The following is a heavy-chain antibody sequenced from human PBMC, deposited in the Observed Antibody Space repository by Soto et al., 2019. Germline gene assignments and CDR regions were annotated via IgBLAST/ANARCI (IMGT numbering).Heavy chain of an antibody. J-gene: IGHJ4*02. CDR1: GFTFSSYA. CDR2: ISGNGGTA. CDR3: AKDMSGSVNSFSVYFFDC. D-gene: IGHD3-10*01. Sequence: PGGSLRLSCAASGFTFSSYAMTWVRQAPGKGLEWVSSISGNGGTAYYADYVKGRFTISRDNSKNTLYLQMNSLRAEDTAVYYCAKDMSGSVNSFSVYFFDCWGQGTLVTVSS. V-gene: IGHV3-23*01.